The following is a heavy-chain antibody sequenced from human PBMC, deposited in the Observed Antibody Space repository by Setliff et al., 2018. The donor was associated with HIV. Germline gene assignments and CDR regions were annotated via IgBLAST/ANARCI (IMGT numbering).Heavy chain of an antibody. CDR2: MSGSGANA. CDR1: GFTFSSYS. V-gene: IGHV3-21*01. J-gene: IGHJ4*02. D-gene: IGHD4-4*01. CDR3: ARFRLYHYSNKVDY. Sequence: PGGSLRLSCAASGFTFSSYSMNWVRQAPGKGLEWVSAMSGSGANAYYADSVKGRFTISRDNAKNSLYLQMNSPRAEDTAVYYCARFRLYHYSNKVDYWGQGTLVTV.